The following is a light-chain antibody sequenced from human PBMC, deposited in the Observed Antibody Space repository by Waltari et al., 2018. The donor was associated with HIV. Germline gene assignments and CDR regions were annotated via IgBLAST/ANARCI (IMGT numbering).Light chain of an antibody. Sequence: QSVLTQPPSVSGAPGQRGTTPCTGRSPNIGAGYAVHWYQQLPGTGSKLLIYGNNNRPSGVPDRFSGSKSGTSASLAITGLQAEDEADYYCQSYDSSLSVVFGGGTKLTVV. CDR2: GNN. V-gene: IGLV1-40*01. CDR1: SPNIGAGYA. J-gene: IGLJ2*01. CDR3: QSYDSSLSVV.